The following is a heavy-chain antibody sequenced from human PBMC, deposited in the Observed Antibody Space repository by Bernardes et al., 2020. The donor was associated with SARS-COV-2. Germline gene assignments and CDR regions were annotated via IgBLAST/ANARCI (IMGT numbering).Heavy chain of an antibody. CDR3: ATTSSIVVVGWFDP. CDR1: GYTLTELS. J-gene: IGHJ5*02. CDR2: FDPEDGET. Sequence: VKVSCKVSGYTLTELSMHWVRQAPGKGLEWMGGFDPEDGETIYAQKFQGRVTMTEDTSTDTAYMELSSLRSEDTAVYYCATTSSIVVVGWFDPWGQGTLVTVSS. V-gene: IGHV1-24*01. D-gene: IGHD2-2*01.